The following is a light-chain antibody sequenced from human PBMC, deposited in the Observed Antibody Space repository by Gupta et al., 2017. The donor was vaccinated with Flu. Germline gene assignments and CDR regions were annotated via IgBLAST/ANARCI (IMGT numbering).Light chain of an antibody. CDR2: YAS. Sequence: DIQLTQSPSFLSASVGDRVTITCRASQDIRNYLAWYKQKPGKAPRLLIYYASIWETGVTSRFSGSGYGKELTLTISSRQQEDFSTYYCQQPKGYPPITFGQGTRLEIK. CDR3: QQPKGYPPIT. V-gene: IGKV1-9*01. J-gene: IGKJ5*01. CDR1: QDIRNY.